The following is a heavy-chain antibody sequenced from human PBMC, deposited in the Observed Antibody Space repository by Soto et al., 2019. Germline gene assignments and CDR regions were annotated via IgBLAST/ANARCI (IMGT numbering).Heavy chain of an antibody. Sequence: SETLSLTCDVSGVSISSSSWWSWVRQPPGKGLEWVGEIYHSGSTYYNPSLKSRVTISVDTSKNQFSLKLSSVTAADTAVYYCASHLLLWFGELLSLDYWGQGTLVTVSS. J-gene: IGHJ4*02. V-gene: IGHV4-4*02. CDR2: IYHSGST. CDR1: GVSISSSSW. D-gene: IGHD3-10*01. CDR3: ASHLLLWFGELLSLDY.